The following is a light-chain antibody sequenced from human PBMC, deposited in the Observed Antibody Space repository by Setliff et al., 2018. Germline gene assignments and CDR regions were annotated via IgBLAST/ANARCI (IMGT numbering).Light chain of an antibody. CDR1: SSDVGSYDL. CDR3: NAYASDTTYV. Sequence: SALTQPASVSGSPGQSITISCSGTSSDVGSYDLVSWYQQHPGKAPKLIIYGVSDRPSGVSSRFSGSKSGNTAYLTIAGPQTEDEAEYYCNAYASDTTYVFGSGTKV. CDR2: GVS. J-gene: IGLJ1*01. V-gene: IGLV2-14*03.